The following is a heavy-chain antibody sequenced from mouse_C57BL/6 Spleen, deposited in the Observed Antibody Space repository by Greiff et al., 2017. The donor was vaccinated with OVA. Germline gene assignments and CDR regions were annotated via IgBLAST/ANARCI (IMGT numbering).Heavy chain of an antibody. CDR2: ISSGSSTI. D-gene: IGHD4-1*01. V-gene: IGHV5-17*01. Sequence: EVMLVESGGGLVKPGGSLKLSCAASGFTFSDYGMHWVRQAPEKGLEWVAYISSGSSTIYYADTVKGRFTISRDNAKNTLFLQMTSLRSEDTAMYYCARGETGGFAYWGQGTLVTVSA. CDR3: ARGETGGFAY. J-gene: IGHJ3*01. CDR1: GFTFSDYG.